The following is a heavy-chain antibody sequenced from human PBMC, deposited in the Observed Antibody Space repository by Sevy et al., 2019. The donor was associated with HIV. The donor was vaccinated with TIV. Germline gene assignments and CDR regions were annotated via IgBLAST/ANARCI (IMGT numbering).Heavy chain of an antibody. CDR1: GGTFSSYA. V-gene: IGHV1-69*13. J-gene: IGHJ4*02. Sequence: ASVKVSCKASGGTFSSYAISWVRQAPGQGLEWMGGIIPIFGTANYAQKFQGRVTITADESTSTAYMELSSLRSEDTAVYYCARGLWSGYYPPYFDYWGQGTLVTVSS. CDR2: IIPIFGTA. D-gene: IGHD3-3*01. CDR3: ARGLWSGYYPPYFDY.